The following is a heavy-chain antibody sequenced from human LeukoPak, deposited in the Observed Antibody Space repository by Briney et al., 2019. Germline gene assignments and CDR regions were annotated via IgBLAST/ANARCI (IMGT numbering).Heavy chain of an antibody. J-gene: IGHJ4*02. Sequence: SETLSLTCTVSGGSVSSGSYYWSWIRQPPGTGLEWIGYIYYSGSTNYNPSLKSRVTISVDTSKNQFSLKLSSVTAADTVVYYCARWVYYGYYFDYWGQGTLVTVSS. CDR2: IYYSGST. D-gene: IGHD3-10*01. CDR3: ARWVYYGYYFDY. CDR1: GGSVSSGSYY. V-gene: IGHV4-61*01.